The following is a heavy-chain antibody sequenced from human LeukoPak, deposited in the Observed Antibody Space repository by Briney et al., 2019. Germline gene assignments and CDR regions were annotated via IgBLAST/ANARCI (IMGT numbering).Heavy chain of an antibody. V-gene: IGHV3-23*01. Sequence: PGGSLRLSCAASGFTFSSYAMSWVRQAPGKGLEWVSAISGSDGSTYYADSVKGRFTISRDSSKNTLYLQMNSLRAEDTAVYYCAKGVWDSSGWYLDYWGQGTLVTVSS. CDR3: AKGVWDSSGWYLDY. J-gene: IGHJ4*02. CDR2: ISGSDGST. CDR1: GFTFSSYA. D-gene: IGHD6-19*01.